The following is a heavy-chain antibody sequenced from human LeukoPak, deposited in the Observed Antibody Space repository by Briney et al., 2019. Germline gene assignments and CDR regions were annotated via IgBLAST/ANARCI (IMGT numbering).Heavy chain of an antibody. CDR2: IYDGGTT. CDR3: ATVAGGTYHFDL. J-gene: IGHJ4*02. Sequence: GGSLRLSCAASGFTVNSHYMSWVRQAPGKVLEWVSIIYDGGTTSYEDSVKGRFTISRDNSNNILYLQMSSLRAEDTAVYYCATVAGGTYHFDLWGQGALVTVSP. CDR1: GFTVNSHY. V-gene: IGHV3-53*01. D-gene: IGHD1-26*01.